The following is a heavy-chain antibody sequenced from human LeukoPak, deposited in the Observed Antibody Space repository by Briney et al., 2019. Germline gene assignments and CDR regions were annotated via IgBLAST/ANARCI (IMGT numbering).Heavy chain of an antibody. CDR1: GYTFTSYD. V-gene: IGHV1-8*03. Sequence: ASVKVSCKASGYTFTSYDINWVRQATGQGPEWMGWMNPNSGNTGYAQKFQGRVTITRNTSISTAYMELSSLRSEDTAVYYCARAMSIVVVPAAIDYWGQGTLVTVSS. CDR2: MNPNSGNT. CDR3: ARAMSIVVVPAAIDY. J-gene: IGHJ4*02. D-gene: IGHD2-2*02.